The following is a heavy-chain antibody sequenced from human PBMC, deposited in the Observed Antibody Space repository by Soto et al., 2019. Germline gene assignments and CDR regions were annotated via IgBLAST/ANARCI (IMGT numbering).Heavy chain of an antibody. Sequence: QVQLQESGPGLVKPSQTLSLTFTVSGGSISSGDYYWSWIRQPPGKGLELIGYIYYSGSTYYNPSLKSRVTISVDTSKNQFSLKLSSVTAADTAVYYCARAPPIAAAAFDIWGQGTMVTVSS. D-gene: IGHD6-6*01. J-gene: IGHJ3*02. V-gene: IGHV4-30-4*01. CDR3: ARAPPIAAAAFDI. CDR2: IYYSGST. CDR1: GGSISSGDYY.